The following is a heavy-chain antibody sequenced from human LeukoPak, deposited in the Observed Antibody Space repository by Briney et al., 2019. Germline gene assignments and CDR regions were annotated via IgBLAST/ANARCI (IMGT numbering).Heavy chain of an antibody. D-gene: IGHD6-13*01. J-gene: IGHJ5*02. CDR3: ARGRIAAAGMSNWFDP. CDR1: GGTFSSYA. CDR2: IIPIFGTA. Sequence: GASVKVSCKASGGTFSSYAISWVRQAPGQGLEWMGGIIPIFGTANYAQKFQGRVTITTDESTSTAYMELSSLRSEDTAVYYCARGRIAAAGMSNWFDPWGQGTLVTVSS. V-gene: IGHV1-69*05.